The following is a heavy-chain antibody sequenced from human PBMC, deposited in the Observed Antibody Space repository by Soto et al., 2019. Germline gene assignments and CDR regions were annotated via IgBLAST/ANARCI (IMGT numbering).Heavy chain of an antibody. J-gene: IGHJ6*02. Sequence: ASETLSLTCTVSVDSFSRGHDYWTWIRQPPGKGLEWIGYLYSLGSSDYNPSLKSRVTISLEPSKNQFSLHLTSVTAADTAVYYSARPSYALNWDFHYGMQVWGQGTSVTVSS. D-gene: IGHD2-2*01. CDR2: LYSLGSS. CDR1: VDSFSRGHDY. CDR3: ARPSYALNWDFHYGMQV. V-gene: IGHV4-61*01.